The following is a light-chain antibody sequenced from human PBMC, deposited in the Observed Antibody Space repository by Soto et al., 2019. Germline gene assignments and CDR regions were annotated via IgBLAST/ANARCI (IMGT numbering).Light chain of an antibody. CDR1: QSVSSSY. CDR2: GAS. V-gene: IGKV3-20*01. CDR3: QQDGSSPPYT. J-gene: IGKJ2*01. Sequence: EIVLTQSPGTLSLSPGERATLSCRASQSVSSSYLAWYQQKPGQAPRLLIYGASSRANGIPDRFSGSGSGTDFTLTISRLEPEDCAVYYYQQDGSSPPYTFGQGTKLEIK.